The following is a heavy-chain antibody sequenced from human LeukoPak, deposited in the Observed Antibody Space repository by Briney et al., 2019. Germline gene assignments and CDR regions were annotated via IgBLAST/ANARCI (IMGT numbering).Heavy chain of an antibody. V-gene: IGHV3-7*01. CDR1: GFTLSSNW. J-gene: IGHJ4*02. CDR2: IKQDGSEK. D-gene: IGHD2-8*01. CDR3: ARGNGFIIDY. Sequence: PGGSLRLSCAASGFTLSSNWMNWVRQAPGKGLEWVAIIKQDGSEKYYVDSVKGRFTISRDNAKNSLYLQMNSLRAEDTAVYYCARGNGFIIDYWGQGTLVTVCS.